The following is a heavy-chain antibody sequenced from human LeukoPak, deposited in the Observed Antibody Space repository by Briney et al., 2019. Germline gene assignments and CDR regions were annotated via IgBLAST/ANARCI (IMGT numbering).Heavy chain of an antibody. Sequence: SETLSLTCAVYGGSFSGYYWSWIRQPPGKGLEWIGEINHSGSTNYNPSLKRRVTISVDTSKNQFSLKLSSVTAADTAVYYCARHSKYYYDSSGSDFDYWGQGTLVTVSS. J-gene: IGHJ4*02. V-gene: IGHV4-34*01. CDR2: INHSGST. D-gene: IGHD3-22*01. CDR3: ARHSKYYYDSSGSDFDY. CDR1: GGSFSGYY.